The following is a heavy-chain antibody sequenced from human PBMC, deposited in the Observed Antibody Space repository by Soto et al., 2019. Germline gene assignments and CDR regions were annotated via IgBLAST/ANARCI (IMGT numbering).Heavy chain of an antibody. CDR2: MSSSSSTI. CDR3: AREGGSLNWFDP. J-gene: IGHJ5*02. V-gene: IGHV3-48*02. Sequence: EVQLVESGGGLVQPGGSLRLSCAASGFTFSSYSMNWVRQAPGKGLEWVSYMSSSSSTIYYADSVKGRFTISRDNAKNALYPQMNSLRDEDTAVYYCAREGGSLNWFDPWGQGTLVTVSS. D-gene: IGHD1-26*01. CDR1: GFTFSSYS.